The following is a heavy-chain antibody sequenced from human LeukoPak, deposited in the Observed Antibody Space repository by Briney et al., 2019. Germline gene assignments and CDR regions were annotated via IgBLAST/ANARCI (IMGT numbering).Heavy chain of an antibody. Sequence: GGSLRLSCAASGFILSTHGMRWVRQAPGKGLEWVAGMWYDGSREDYADSVKGRFTISRDMSKNTLNLQMNSLRVEDTAMFYCARDSSFGSLDFRGQGTLVTVSS. CDR1: GFILSTHG. CDR2: MWYDGSRE. D-gene: IGHD1-26*01. CDR3: ARDSSFGSLDF. V-gene: IGHV3-33*01. J-gene: IGHJ4*02.